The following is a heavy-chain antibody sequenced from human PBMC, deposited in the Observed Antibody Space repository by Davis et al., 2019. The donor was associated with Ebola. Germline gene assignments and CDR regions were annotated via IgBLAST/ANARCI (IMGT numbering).Heavy chain of an antibody. CDR1: GFTFSDYY. V-gene: IGHV3-11*06. J-gene: IGHJ4*02. D-gene: IGHD1-1*01. CDR3: TRDAIGNFDL. CDR2: ISSSSSYT. Sequence: GGSLRLSCAASGFTFSDYYMSWIRQASGKGLEWVSYISSSSSYTNYADSVKGRFTISRDNAKDTLFLQMNSLTAEDTAVYYCTRDAIGNFDLWGQGTLVTVSS.